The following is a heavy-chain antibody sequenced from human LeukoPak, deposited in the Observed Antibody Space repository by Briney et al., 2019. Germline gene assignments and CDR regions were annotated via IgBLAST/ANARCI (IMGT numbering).Heavy chain of an antibody. CDR3: TTDSRLLWFGVPNYAFDI. Sequence: PGGSLRLSCAASGFTFSNAWMSWVRQAPGKGLEWVGRIKSKTDGGTTDYAAPVKGRFTISRDDSKNTLYLQMNSLKTEDTAVYYCTTDSRLLWFGVPNYAFDIWGQGTMVTVSS. CDR1: GFTFSNAW. V-gene: IGHV3-15*01. J-gene: IGHJ3*02. D-gene: IGHD3-10*01. CDR2: IKSKTDGGTT.